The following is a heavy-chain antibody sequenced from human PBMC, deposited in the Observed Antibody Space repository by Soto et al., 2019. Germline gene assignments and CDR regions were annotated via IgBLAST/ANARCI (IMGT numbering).Heavy chain of an antibody. CDR3: ARDGGYCSSTSCYDGYNWFDP. Sequence: QVQLVQSGAEVKKPGASVKVSCKASGYTFTGYYMHWVRQAPGQGLEWMGWINPNSGGTNYAQKFQGWVTMTRDTSISTAYMELSRLRSGDTAVYYCARDGGYCSSTSCYDGYNWFDPWGQGTLVTVSS. J-gene: IGHJ5*02. CDR2: INPNSGGT. V-gene: IGHV1-2*04. D-gene: IGHD2-2*01. CDR1: GYTFTGYY.